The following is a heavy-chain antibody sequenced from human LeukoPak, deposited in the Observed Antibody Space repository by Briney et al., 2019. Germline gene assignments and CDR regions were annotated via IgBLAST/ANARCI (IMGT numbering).Heavy chain of an antibody. Sequence: GGSLRLSCAASRFTFSSYWMSWVRQAPGKGLEWVANIKQDGSEKYYVDSVKGRFTISRDNAKNSLYLQMNSLRAEDTAVYYCARDNAIWAAMVPYYFDYWGQGTLVTVSS. CDR1: RFTFSSYW. CDR2: IKQDGSEK. V-gene: IGHV3-7*01. J-gene: IGHJ4*02. CDR3: ARDNAIWAAMVPYYFDY. D-gene: IGHD3-10*01.